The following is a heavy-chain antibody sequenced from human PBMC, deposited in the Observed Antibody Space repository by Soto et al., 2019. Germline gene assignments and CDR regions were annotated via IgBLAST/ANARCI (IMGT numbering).Heavy chain of an antibody. CDR1: GGSVSSCCNY. CDR2: IHNSGST. CDR3: TRGLSSPSATGI. V-gene: IGHV4-39*01. D-gene: IGHD6-6*01. J-gene: IGHJ4*02. Sequence: QPQLQESGPGLVKPSETLSLTCTVSGGSVSSCCNYWGWVRQPPGKGLEWIGSIHNSGSTSYNPSLKSRVTISVDTPKNQFSLNLTSVTAADTAVSYCTRGLSSPSATGIWGQGTLVTVSS.